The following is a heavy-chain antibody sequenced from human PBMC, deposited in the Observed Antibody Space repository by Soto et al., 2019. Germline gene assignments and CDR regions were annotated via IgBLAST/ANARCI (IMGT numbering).Heavy chain of an antibody. J-gene: IGHJ4*02. V-gene: IGHV3-30*03. CDR3: HLDEYGDF. Sequence: QVQVVVSGGGVVQPGRSLRLSCAASGFSFSNYGVNWVRQPLGKGLEWVAVISNDGSTQYYADSVKGRFTISRDNSKNTLSLQMNSLRPEDTAIYYCHLDEYGDFSGQGALVTVSS. CDR1: GFSFSNYG. D-gene: IGHD1-1*01. CDR2: ISNDGSTQ.